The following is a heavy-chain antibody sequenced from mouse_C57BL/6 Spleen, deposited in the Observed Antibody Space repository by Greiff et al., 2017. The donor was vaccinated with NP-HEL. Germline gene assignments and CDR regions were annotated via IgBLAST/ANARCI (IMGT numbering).Heavy chain of an antibody. CDR1: GYTFTSYW. CDR2: IDPSDSET. Sequence: VQLQQPGAELVRPGSSVKLSCKASGYTFTSYWMHWVKQRPIQGLEWIGNIDPSDSETHYNQKFKDKATLTVDKSSSTAYMQLSSLTSEDSAVYYCAREEVTTVVAFVYWGQGTTLTVSS. D-gene: IGHD1-1*01. J-gene: IGHJ2*01. CDR3: AREEVTTVVAFVY. V-gene: IGHV1-52*01.